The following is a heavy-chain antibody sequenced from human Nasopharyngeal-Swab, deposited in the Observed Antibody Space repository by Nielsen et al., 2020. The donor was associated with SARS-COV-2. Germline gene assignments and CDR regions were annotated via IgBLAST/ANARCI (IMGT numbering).Heavy chain of an antibody. CDR1: GFTFSSYG. V-gene: IGHV3-30*18. D-gene: IGHD2-21*02. CDR2: ISYDGSNK. CDR3: AKDRIVVVTVWYYFDY. Sequence: GGSLRLSCAASGFTFSSYGMHWVRQAPGKGLEWVAVISYDGSNKYYADSVKGRFTISRDNSENTLYLQMNSLRAEDTAVYYCAKDRIVVVTVWYYFDYWGQGTLVTVSS. J-gene: IGHJ4*02.